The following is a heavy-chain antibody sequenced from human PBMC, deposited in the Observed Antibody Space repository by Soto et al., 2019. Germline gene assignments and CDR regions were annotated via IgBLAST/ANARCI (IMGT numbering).Heavy chain of an antibody. Sequence: QVQLQESGPGLVRHSQTLSLPCTVSGDSISSGNYYWRWIRQHPGQGLEWIGYIHYGGSTYNNPSLKSRVIISEDASKTQYSLKLTSGTAADTDVYYCGRSRGVYYYYMDVWGKGTTVTVSS. D-gene: IGHD1-26*01. CDR2: IHYGGST. CDR1: GDSISSGNYY. CDR3: GRSRGVYYYYMDV. V-gene: IGHV4-31*03. J-gene: IGHJ6*03.